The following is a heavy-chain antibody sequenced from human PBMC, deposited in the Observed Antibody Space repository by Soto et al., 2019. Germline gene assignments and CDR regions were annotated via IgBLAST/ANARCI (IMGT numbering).Heavy chain of an antibody. CDR2: IYSGGST. CDR3: ARDPGDRNGVSV. J-gene: IGHJ6*02. V-gene: IGHV3-66*01. CDR1: GFTVSSDY. Sequence: EVQVVESGGGLVQPGGSLRLSCAASGFTVSSDYMSWVRQAPGKGLEWVSVIYSGGSTYYADSVKGRFTISRDNSKNTLYLQMNSLRAEDTAVYYCARDPGDRNGVSVWDQGTTVTVSS. D-gene: IGHD1-26*01.